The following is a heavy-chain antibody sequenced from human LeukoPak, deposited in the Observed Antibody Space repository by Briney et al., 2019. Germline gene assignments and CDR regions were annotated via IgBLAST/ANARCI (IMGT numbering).Heavy chain of an antibody. CDR3: ARDMVEATTRGIDY. V-gene: IGHV3-11*06. CDR2: ISSSSSYT. CDR1: GFTFSDYY. Sequence: GGSLRLSCAASGFTFSDYYMSWIRQAPGKGLEWVSYISSSSSYTDYADSVKGRFTISRDNAKNSLYLQMNTLRAEDTGVYYCARDMVEATTRGIDYWGQGTLVTVPS. D-gene: IGHD5-12*01. J-gene: IGHJ4*02.